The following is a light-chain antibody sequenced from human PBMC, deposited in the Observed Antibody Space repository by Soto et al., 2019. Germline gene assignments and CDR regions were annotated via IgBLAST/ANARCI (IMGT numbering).Light chain of an antibody. Sequence: EIVMTQSPATLSVSPGERATLSCRASQSVSSNLAWYQQKPGQAPRLLLYGASTRATGIPARFSGSGSGTDFTLTFSSLQPEDFSFYFCQQYNNWPWTFGQGTKLEL. CDR1: QSVSSN. V-gene: IGKV3-15*01. J-gene: IGKJ1*01. CDR2: GAS. CDR3: QQYNNWPWT.